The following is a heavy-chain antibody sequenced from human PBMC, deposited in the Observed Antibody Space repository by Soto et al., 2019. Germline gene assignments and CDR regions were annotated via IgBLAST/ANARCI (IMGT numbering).Heavy chain of an antibody. V-gene: IGHV4-39*01. Sequence: PSETLSLTCTVSGGSISSSSYYWGWIRQPPGKGLEWIGSIYYSGSTYYNPSLKSRVTISVDTPKNQFSLKLSSVTAADTAVYYCARLPSYDFWSDYYYYYYYGMDVWGQGTTVTVSS. CDR2: IYYSGST. CDR1: GGSISSSSYY. CDR3: ARLPSYDFWSDYYYYYYYGMDV. D-gene: IGHD3-3*01. J-gene: IGHJ6*02.